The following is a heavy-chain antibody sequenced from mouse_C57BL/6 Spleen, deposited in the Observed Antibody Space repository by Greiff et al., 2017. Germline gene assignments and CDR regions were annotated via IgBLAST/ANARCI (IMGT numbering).Heavy chain of an antibody. D-gene: IGHD2-1*01. CDR1: GYTFTSYD. V-gene: IGHV1-85*01. CDR3: ARSYYGNYYYYAMDY. J-gene: IGHJ4*01. Sequence: QVQLQQSGPELVKPGASVKLSCKASGYTFTSYDINWVKQRPGQGLEWIGWIYPRDGSTKYKEKFKGKATLTVDTSSSTAYMELHSLTSEDSAVYFCARSYYGNYYYYAMDYWGQGTSVTVSS. CDR2: IYPRDGST.